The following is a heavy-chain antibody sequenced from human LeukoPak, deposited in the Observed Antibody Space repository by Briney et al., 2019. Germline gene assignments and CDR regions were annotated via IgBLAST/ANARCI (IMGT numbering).Heavy chain of an antibody. CDR3: AGGTYYYFDY. J-gene: IGHJ4*02. Sequence: SETLSLTCTVSGXSISRYYWSWIRQPPGKGEEWIGYVYYSGSAHYNPSLKSRVTISVDTSKNQFSLKVSSVTAADTAIYYCAGGTYYYFDYWGQGTLVTVSS. CDR1: GXSISRYY. CDR2: VYYSGSA. V-gene: IGHV4-59*01. D-gene: IGHD1-26*01.